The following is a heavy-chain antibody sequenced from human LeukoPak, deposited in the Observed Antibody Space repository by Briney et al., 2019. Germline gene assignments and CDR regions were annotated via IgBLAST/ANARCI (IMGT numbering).Heavy chain of an antibody. D-gene: IGHD2-15*01. V-gene: IGHV1-8*01. Sequence: ASVKVSCKTFGYTFINNDINWVRQAPGQGLEWMAWIDPKNGNRGYAQNFQGRVTMTTDVSINTAYLELSSLRSEDTAVYYCARSHTQKEFCGGGRCYPTVWWFDPWGQGTLVTVSS. J-gene: IGHJ5*02. CDR3: ARSHTQKEFCGGGRCYPTVWWFDP. CDR1: GYTFINND. CDR2: IDPKNGNR.